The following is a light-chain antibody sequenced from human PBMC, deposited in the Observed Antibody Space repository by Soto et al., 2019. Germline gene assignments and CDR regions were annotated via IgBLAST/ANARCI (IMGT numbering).Light chain of an antibody. CDR3: QHSYSAPYT. CDR2: AAY. J-gene: IGKJ2*01. V-gene: IGKV1-39*01. Sequence: DVQMTQSPSSLSASIGDRVAITCRASQTIRNYLNWYQQKPASAPVLLIYAAYRLQSGVPSRFSGSGSGTDFTLTISSLQPEDFATYYCQHSYSAPYTFGQGTKVEIK. CDR1: QTIRNY.